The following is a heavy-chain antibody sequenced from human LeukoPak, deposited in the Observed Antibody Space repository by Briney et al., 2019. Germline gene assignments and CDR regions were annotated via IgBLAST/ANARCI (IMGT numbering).Heavy chain of an antibody. Sequence: PSEALSLTCAVYGGSFSGYYWGWIRQPPGKWLEWIGEINHSGSTNYNPSLKSRVTISVDTSKNQFSLKLSSVTAADTAVYYCARRYSSSWYARGYFDYWGQGTLVTVSS. CDR2: INHSGST. J-gene: IGHJ4*02. V-gene: IGHV4-34*01. CDR3: ARRYSSSWYARGYFDY. D-gene: IGHD6-13*01. CDR1: GGSFSGYY.